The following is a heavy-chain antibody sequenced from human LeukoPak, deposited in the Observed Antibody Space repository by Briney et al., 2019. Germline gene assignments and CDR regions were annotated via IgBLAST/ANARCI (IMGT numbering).Heavy chain of an antibody. J-gene: IGHJ4*02. CDR2: IYYSGRI. D-gene: IGHD2-2*01. CDR3: AGGPIGFCSSSSCRFDN. V-gene: IGHV4-59*08. Sequence: SETLSLTCTVSGGSISSYYWTWIRLPPGKGLEWIAYIYYSGRINYNPSLKSRVTISVDTSKNEFSLKLTSVTAADTAVYYCAGGPIGFCSSSSCRFDNWGQGALVTVSS. CDR1: GGSISSYY.